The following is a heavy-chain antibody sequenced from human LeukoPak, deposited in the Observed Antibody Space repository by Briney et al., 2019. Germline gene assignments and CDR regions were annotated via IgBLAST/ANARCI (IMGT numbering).Heavy chain of an antibody. CDR2: TYYWSKWYN. D-gene: IGHD4-17*01. CDR3: VRERLTPRLGGDAYFYMDV. V-gene: IGHV6-1*01. J-gene: IGHJ6*03. Sequence: SQTLSLTCAISGDSVLSNSSTWNWIRQPPSRGLEWLGRTYYWSKWYNDYAPSLKSRLTIVRDTSKNHFSLQLSSVTPEDTAIYFCVRERLTPRLGGDAYFYMDVWGKGTTVTVS. CDR1: GDSVLSNSST.